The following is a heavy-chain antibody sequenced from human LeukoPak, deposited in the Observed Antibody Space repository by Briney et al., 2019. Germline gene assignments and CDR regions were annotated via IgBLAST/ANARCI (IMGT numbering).Heavy chain of an antibody. Sequence: ASVKVSCKASGYTFTSYGISWVRQAPGQGLEWMGWISAYNGNTNYAQKLQGRVTMTTDTSTSTAYMELRSLRSDDTAVYYCARGGSRNYGDYGNWFDPCGQGTLVTVSS. J-gene: IGHJ5*02. CDR1: GYTFTSYG. D-gene: IGHD4-17*01. CDR3: ARGGSRNYGDYGNWFDP. V-gene: IGHV1-18*01. CDR2: ISAYNGNT.